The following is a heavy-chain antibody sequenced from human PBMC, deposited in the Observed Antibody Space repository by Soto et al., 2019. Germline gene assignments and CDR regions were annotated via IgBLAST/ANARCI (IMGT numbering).Heavy chain of an antibody. CDR3: AREVSGTGAFDY. CDR2: IFDSGTT. Sequence: QVQLEQSGPGLVKPSQTLSLTCNISGGSISSVNHYWSWIRQSPREGLEWIGYIFDSGTTHYNPSFKGRVTILRDTSQSQFSLTIHSVTVADSAVYYCAREVSGTGAFDYWGRGTLVTVSS. CDR1: GGSISSVNHY. V-gene: IGHV4-31*02. D-gene: IGHD2-8*02. J-gene: IGHJ4*02.